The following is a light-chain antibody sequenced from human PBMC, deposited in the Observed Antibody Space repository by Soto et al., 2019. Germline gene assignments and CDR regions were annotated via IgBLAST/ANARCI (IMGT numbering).Light chain of an antibody. CDR1: NIGSKS. J-gene: IGLJ1*01. CDR3: QVWDSSSDRLYV. Sequence: SYELTQPPSVSVAPGQTARITCGGNNIGSKSVHWYQQKPGQAPVLVVYDDSDRRSGIPERFSGSNSGNTATLTISRVEAGDEADYYCQVWDSSSDRLYVFGTGTKLTVL. CDR2: DDS. V-gene: IGLV3-21*02.